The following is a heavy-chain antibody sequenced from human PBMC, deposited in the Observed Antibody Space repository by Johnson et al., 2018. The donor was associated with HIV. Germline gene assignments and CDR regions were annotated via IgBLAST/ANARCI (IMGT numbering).Heavy chain of an antibody. CDR2: ISYDGSNK. V-gene: IGHV3-30-3*01. D-gene: IGHD3-22*01. J-gene: IGHJ3*02. Sequence: QVQLVESGGGVVQPGRSLRLSCAASGFTFSSYAMHWVRQAPGKGLESVAVISYDGSNKYYADSVKGRFTISRDNSKHTLYLQMNSLRAEDTAVYYCTTGAAYYYDSSGYRDAFDIWGQGTMVTVSP. CDR3: TTGAAYYYDSSGYRDAFDI. CDR1: GFTFSSYA.